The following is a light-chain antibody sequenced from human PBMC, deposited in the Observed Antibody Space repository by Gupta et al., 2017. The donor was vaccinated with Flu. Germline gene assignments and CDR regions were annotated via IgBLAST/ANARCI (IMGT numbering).Light chain of an antibody. Sequence: QSVLTQPPSTSGTPGQTVTIACSGDSSNIGNNYVYWFQKLPEAAPKVLIYRNTQRPSGVPDRFSASKSGTSASLAISGLRSEDEADYYCATWDDSLGGVFGTGTTVTVV. CDR3: ATWDDSLGGV. J-gene: IGLJ1*01. CDR1: SSNIGNNY. V-gene: IGLV1-47*01. CDR2: RNT.